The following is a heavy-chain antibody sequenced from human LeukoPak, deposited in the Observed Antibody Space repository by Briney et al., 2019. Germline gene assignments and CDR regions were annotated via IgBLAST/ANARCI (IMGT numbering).Heavy chain of an antibody. J-gene: IGHJ4*01. V-gene: IGHV4-39*01. CDR3: AKSGGHGLIDY. CDR2: IYSSGST. CDR1: GVSISSSSYY. Sequence: SETLSLTCNVPGVSISSSSYYWGWIRQPPGKGLEWIGSIYSSGSTYYNSSLKSRVTISIDTSKNQVSLKMSSVTAADTAVYYCAKSGGHGLIDYWGQGTLVTVSS. D-gene: IGHD5-12*01.